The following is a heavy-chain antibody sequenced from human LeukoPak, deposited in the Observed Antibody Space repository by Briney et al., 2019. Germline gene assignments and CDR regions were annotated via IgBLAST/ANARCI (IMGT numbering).Heavy chain of an antibody. CDR2: IYPGDSDT. D-gene: IGHD3-22*01. Sequence: GGSLKISCKGSGYSINNYWIVWGRQKPRKGPGWMGIIYPGDSDTRYSPSFQGQVTISADKSISTAYLQWNSLKASDTAMYYCARRYSDSSGYYYPLDYWGQGTLVTVSS. CDR3: ARRYSDSSGYYYPLDY. J-gene: IGHJ4*02. V-gene: IGHV5-51*01. CDR1: GYSINNYW.